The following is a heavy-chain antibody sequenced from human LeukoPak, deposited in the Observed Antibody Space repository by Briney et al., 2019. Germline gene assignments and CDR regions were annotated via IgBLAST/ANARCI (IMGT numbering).Heavy chain of an antibody. CDR2: ISDVGSN. V-gene: IGHV4-59*01. CDR1: GVSISTYY. Sequence: SETLSLTCTVSGVSISTYYWSWIRQHPGKGLEWIGYISDVGSNDYNPSLKGRVTISRDTSKNQFSLRLNSVTAADAAVYHCARDKAPGGKRWFDPWGQGTLVIASS. CDR3: ARDKAPGGKRWFDP. J-gene: IGHJ5*02. D-gene: IGHD4-23*01.